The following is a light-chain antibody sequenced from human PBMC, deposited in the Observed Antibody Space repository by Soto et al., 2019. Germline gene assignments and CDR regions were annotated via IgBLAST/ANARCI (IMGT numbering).Light chain of an antibody. CDR2: GAS. CDR1: QSVSSSY. Sequence: EIVLTQFPGTLSLSPGERATLSCRASQSVSSSYLAWYQQKPGQAPRLLLYGASSRATGIPDRFSGSGSGTDFTLIISRLEPEDFAVYYCQQYDSSPQTFGQGTKLEIK. CDR3: QQYDSSPQT. V-gene: IGKV3-20*01. J-gene: IGKJ2*01.